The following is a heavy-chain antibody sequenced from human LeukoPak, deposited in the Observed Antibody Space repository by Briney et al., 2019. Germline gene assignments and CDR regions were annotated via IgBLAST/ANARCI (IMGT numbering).Heavy chain of an antibody. J-gene: IGHJ6*03. Sequence: GGSLRLSCAASGLTISSYSMNWVRQAPGKGLEWVSAISGSGGSTYYADSVKGRFTISRDNSKNTLYLQMNSLRAEDTAVYYCAKGVERANYYYYMDVWGKGTTVTVSS. D-gene: IGHD1-1*01. CDR3: AKGVERANYYYYMDV. V-gene: IGHV3-23*01. CDR1: GLTISSYS. CDR2: ISGSGGST.